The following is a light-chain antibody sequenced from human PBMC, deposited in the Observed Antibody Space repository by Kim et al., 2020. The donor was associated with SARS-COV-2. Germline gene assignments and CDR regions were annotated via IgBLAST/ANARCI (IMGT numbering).Light chain of an antibody. CDR1: SSNIGAGYD. J-gene: IGLJ3*02. Sequence: HRVTNSCTGSSSNIGAGYDVTWYQQRPGTAPKLLIYGNSNRPSGVPDRFSGSKSGTSASLAITGLQAEDEADYYCQSYDSSLSGWVFGGGTQLTVL. V-gene: IGLV1-40*01. CDR2: GNS. CDR3: QSYDSSLSGWV.